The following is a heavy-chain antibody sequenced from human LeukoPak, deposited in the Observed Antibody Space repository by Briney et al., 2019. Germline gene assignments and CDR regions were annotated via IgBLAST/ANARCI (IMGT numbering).Heavy chain of an antibody. CDR2: IYYSGST. CDR3: ASHITSGSYSFDY. J-gene: IGHJ4*02. V-gene: IGHV4-39*07. CDR1: GGSISSSSYY. Sequence: PSETLSLTCTVSGGSISSSSYYWGWIRQPPGKGLEWIGSIYYSGSTYYSPSLKSRVTISVDTSKNQFSLKLSSVTAADTAVYYCASHITSGSYSFDYWGQGTLVTVSS. D-gene: IGHD1-26*01.